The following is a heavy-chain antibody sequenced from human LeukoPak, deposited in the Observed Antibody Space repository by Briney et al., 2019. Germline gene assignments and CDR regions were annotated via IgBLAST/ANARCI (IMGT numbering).Heavy chain of an antibody. V-gene: IGHV1-46*01. J-gene: IGHJ4*02. D-gene: IGHD6-6*01. CDR1: GYTFTSYY. CDR2: INPSGGST. Sequence: ASVKVSCKASGYTFTSYYMHWVRQAPGQGLEWMGIINPSGGSTSYAQKFQGRVTMTRDTSTSTVYMELSSLRSEDTAVYYCARDAPSAYSSSSIFDYWGQGTLVTVSS. CDR3: ARDAPSAYSSSSIFDY.